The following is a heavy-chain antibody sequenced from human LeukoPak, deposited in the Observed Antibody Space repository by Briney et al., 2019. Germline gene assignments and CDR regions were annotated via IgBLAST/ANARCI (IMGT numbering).Heavy chain of an antibody. J-gene: IGHJ4*02. CDR3: ATKQWLAPPPDS. D-gene: IGHD6-19*01. Sequence: GGSLRLSCAASGFTFSKYWMLWVRQAPGKGREGVSRINTDGTVITYADSVKGRSTVSRDNADNTMFLQMNSVRDEDTAVYYCATKQWLAPPPDSWGQGTPVTVSS. CDR2: INTDGTVI. CDR1: GFTFSKYW. V-gene: IGHV3-74*01.